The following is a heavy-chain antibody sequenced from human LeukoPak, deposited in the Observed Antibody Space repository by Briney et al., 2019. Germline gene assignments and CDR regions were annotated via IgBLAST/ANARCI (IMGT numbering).Heavy chain of an antibody. CDR3: AREPSYGSGSSYSNAFDI. D-gene: IGHD3-10*01. Sequence: PSETLSLTCTVSGGSISSYYWSWIRQPPGKGLEWIGYIYYSGSTNYNPSLKSRVTISVDTSKNQFSLKLSSVTAVDTAVYYCAREPSYGSGSSYSNAFDIWGQGTMVTVSS. V-gene: IGHV4-59*01. J-gene: IGHJ3*02. CDR2: IYYSGST. CDR1: GGSISSYY.